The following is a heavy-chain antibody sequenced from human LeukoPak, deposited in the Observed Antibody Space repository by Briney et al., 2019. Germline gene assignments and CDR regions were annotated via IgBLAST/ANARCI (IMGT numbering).Heavy chain of an antibody. J-gene: IGHJ6*03. CDR2: INGNGAAT. CDR3: ANGLAASGNFLLRDYYYFIDV. Sequence: QPGGSLRLSCAASGFTFSSYSMNWVRQAPGKGLEWVSTINGNGAATYYADSFKGRFLISRDDSKGTVYLRMNKLRVEDSGLYYCANGLAASGNFLLRDYYYFIDVWGKGTTVIVS. CDR1: GFTFSSYS. V-gene: IGHV3-23*01. D-gene: IGHD1-26*01.